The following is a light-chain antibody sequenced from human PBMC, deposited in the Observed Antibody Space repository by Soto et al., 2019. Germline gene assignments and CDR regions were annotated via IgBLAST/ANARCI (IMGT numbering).Light chain of an antibody. CDR3: LLYYGGPWV. Sequence: QAVVTQAPSLTVSPGGTVTLTCASSTGAVTSGYYPNWFQQNPGQAPRALIYSTSFKHSWTPARFSGSLLGGKAALTLSGVQPEDEAEYYCLLYYGGPWVFGGGTQLTVL. CDR1: TGAVTSGYY. CDR2: STS. V-gene: IGLV7-43*01. J-gene: IGLJ3*02.